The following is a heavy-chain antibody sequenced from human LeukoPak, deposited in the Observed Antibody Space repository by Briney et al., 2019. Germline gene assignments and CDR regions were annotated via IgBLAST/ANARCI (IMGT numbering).Heavy chain of an antibody. V-gene: IGHV3-33*06. CDR2: IWNDGSNE. Sequence: GGSLRLSCAVSGFTFSTSAMNWVRQAPGKGLEWVAVIWNDGSNEYYADSVKGRFTISRDNFKNTVSLQMNSLRAEDTAVYYCAKDAQRGFGYWGQGTLVTVA. CDR3: AKDAQRGFGY. J-gene: IGHJ4*02. CDR1: GFTFSTSA.